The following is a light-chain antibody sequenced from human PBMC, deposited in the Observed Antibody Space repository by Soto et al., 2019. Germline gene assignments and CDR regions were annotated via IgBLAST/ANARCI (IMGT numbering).Light chain of an antibody. CDR1: QSVSSSY. CDR2: SAS. Sequence: ENVLTQSPCTLSLSTGERANLSCRASQSVSSSYLAWYQQKPGQAPRLLIYSASRRATGFPARFSGSGSGTDFTLTISSLQSEDFAVYYCQQYNNWPWTFGQGTKVDI. J-gene: IGKJ1*01. V-gene: IGKV3-15*01. CDR3: QQYNNWPWT.